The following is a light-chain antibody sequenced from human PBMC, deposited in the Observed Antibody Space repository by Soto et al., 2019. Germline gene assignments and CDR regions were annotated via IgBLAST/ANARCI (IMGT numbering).Light chain of an antibody. CDR1: QGVSSY. CDR3: QQRSSCPCP. CDR2: DAS. J-gene: IGKJ2*01. V-gene: IGKV3-11*01. Sequence: EIVLTQSPATLSLSPGERATLSCRASQGVSSYLAWYQQKPGKAPRLLIYDASNWATGIPARFSGSGSGTDFTLTISSLEPEDFAAYYCQQRSSCPCPFGQGTKVEIK.